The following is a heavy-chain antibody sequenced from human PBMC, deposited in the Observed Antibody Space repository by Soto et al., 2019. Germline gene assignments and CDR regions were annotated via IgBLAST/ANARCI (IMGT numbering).Heavy chain of an antibody. D-gene: IGHD1-7*01. J-gene: IGHJ3*02. CDR1: GFTFSSYS. CDR3: ARVWKYELSRHDAFDI. V-gene: IGHV3-21*01. Sequence: GGSLRLSCAASGFTFSSYSMNWVRQAPGKGLEWVSSISSSSSYIYYADSVKGRFTISRDNAKNSLYLQMNSLRAEDTAVYYCARVWKYELSRHDAFDIWGQGTMVTVSS. CDR2: ISSSSSYI.